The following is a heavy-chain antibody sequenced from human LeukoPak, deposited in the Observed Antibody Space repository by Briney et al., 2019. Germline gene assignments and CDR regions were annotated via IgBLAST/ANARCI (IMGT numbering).Heavy chain of an antibody. CDR3: ARQGSNCSGGSCYSTYNFDY. D-gene: IGHD2-15*01. Sequence: SETLSLTCAVYGGSFSGYYWSWIRQPPGKGLEWIGEINHSGSTNYNPSLKSRVTISVDTSKNQFSLKLSSVTAADTAVYYCARQGSNCSGGSCYSTYNFDYWGQGTLVTVSS. V-gene: IGHV4-34*01. CDR2: INHSGST. J-gene: IGHJ4*02. CDR1: GGSFSGYY.